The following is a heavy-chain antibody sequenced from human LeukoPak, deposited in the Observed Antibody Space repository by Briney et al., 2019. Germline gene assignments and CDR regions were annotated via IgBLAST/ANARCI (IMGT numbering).Heavy chain of an antibody. Sequence: GSSVKVSCKASGGTFSSYAISWVRQAPGQGLEWMGGIIPIFGTANYAQKFQGRVTITADKSMSTAYMELSSLRSEDTAVYYCARGIEEDIVVVVAATPAGAFDIWGQGTMVTVSS. D-gene: IGHD2-15*01. CDR3: ARGIEEDIVVVVAATPAGAFDI. J-gene: IGHJ3*02. CDR2: IIPIFGTA. V-gene: IGHV1-69*06. CDR1: GGTFSSYA.